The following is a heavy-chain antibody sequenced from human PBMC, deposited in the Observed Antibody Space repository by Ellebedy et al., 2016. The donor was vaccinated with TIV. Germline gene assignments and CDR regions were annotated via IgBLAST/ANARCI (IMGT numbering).Heavy chain of an antibody. CDR2: IYQDGSDQ. D-gene: IGHD4-17*01. CDR3: ARRGSYGDYAVQVNSWFDT. CDR1: GFNSRSYW. Sequence: GESLKISCAASGFNSRSYWMSWVRQAPGKGLEWVANIYQDGSDQYYADSVKGRFTISRDNANKSLFLQMNSLRVDDTAVYYCARRGSYGDYAVQVNSWFDTWGQGTLVSVSS. V-gene: IGHV3-7*01. J-gene: IGHJ5*02.